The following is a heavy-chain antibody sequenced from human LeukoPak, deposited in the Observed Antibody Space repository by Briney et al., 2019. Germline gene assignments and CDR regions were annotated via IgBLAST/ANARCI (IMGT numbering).Heavy chain of an antibody. J-gene: IGHJ4*02. V-gene: IGHV3-23*01. Sequence: GGSLRLSCAASGFTFSIYAMSWVRQPPGKGLEWVSAISGSGGSTYYADSVKGRFTISRDNSKNTLYLQMNSLRAEDTAVYYCAKGDYGLPFDYWGQGTLVTVSS. CDR2: ISGSGGST. CDR1: GFTFSIYA. D-gene: IGHD4-17*01. CDR3: AKGDYGLPFDY.